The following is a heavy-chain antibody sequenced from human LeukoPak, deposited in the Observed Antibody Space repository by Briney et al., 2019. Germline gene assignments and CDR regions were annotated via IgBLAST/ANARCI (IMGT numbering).Heavy chain of an antibody. CDR1: GFTFSSYS. D-gene: IGHD3-22*01. CDR2: ISSSSSTI. CDR3: ARGSHYYDSASGFDP. V-gene: IGHV3-48*02. Sequence: GGSLRLSCAASGFTFSSYSMNWVRQAPGKGLEWVSYISSSSSTIYYADSVKGRFTISRDNAKNSLYLQMNSLRDEDTAVHYCARGSHYYDSASGFDPWGQGTLVTVSS. J-gene: IGHJ5*02.